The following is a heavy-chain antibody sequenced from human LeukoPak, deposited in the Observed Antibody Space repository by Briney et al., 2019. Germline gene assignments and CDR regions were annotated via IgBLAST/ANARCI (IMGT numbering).Heavy chain of an antibody. CDR3: ARWSTGYFDY. V-gene: IGHV4-39*01. Sequence: SETLSLTCTVSGGSISSSSYYWGWIRQPPGKGLEWIGTIYYSGSTYYNPSLKSRVTISVDTSRNQFSLKLSSVTAADTAVYYCARWSTGYFDYWGQGTLVTVSS. D-gene: IGHD1-1*01. CDR1: GGSISSSSYY. CDR2: IYYSGST. J-gene: IGHJ4*02.